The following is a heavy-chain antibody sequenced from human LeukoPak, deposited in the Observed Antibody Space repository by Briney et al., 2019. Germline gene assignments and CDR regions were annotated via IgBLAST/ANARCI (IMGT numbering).Heavy chain of an antibody. CDR2: IWYDGSNK. V-gene: IGHV3-33*01. Sequence: LSGGSLRLSCAASGFTFSSYGMHWVRQAPGKGLEWVAVIWYDGSNKYYADSVKGRLTISIDNSKNTLYLQMNSLRAEDTAVYYCARLGYGSRSYFYFDYWGQGTLVTVSS. D-gene: IGHD3-10*01. J-gene: IGHJ4*02. CDR1: GFTFSSYG. CDR3: ARLGYGSRSYFYFDY.